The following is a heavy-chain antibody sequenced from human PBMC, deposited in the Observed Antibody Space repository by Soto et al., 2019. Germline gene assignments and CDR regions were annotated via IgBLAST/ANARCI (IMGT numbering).Heavy chain of an antibody. CDR3: ARAWGATVVVPAASLFDY. Sequence: SETLSLTCTVSAGSISSGHYYWSWIRHHTGKGLEWIGYIPDSGRTYYTPSLKSRVTISVDTSKNQFSLKLRSVTDADPAEYYCARAWGATVVVPAASLFDYWGQRTLVTVSS. CDR1: AGSISSGHYY. V-gene: IGHV4-31*03. CDR2: IPDSGRT. J-gene: IGHJ4*02. D-gene: IGHD2-2*01.